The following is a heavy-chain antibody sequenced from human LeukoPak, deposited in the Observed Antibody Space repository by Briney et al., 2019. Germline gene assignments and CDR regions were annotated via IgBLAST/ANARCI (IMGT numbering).Heavy chain of an antibody. V-gene: IGHV3-30*02. Sequence: GGSLRLSCAASGFTFSSYGMHWVRQAPGKGLEWVAFIRYDGSNKYYADSVKGRFTISRDNSKNTLYLQMNSLRAEDTAVCYCAKDRYYDIPFDYWGQGTLVTVSS. CDR2: IRYDGSNK. J-gene: IGHJ4*02. D-gene: IGHD3-9*01. CDR3: AKDRYYDIPFDY. CDR1: GFTFSSYG.